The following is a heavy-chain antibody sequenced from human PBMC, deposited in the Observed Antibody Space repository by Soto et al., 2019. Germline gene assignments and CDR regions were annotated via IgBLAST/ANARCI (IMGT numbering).Heavy chain of an antibody. V-gene: IGHV3-23*01. Sequence: PGGSVRLSCASSGFTFVSYAMSWVRLAPGKGLEWVSVAGPSGSSTFYADSVRGRFTISRDNVENTLYLQMNSLRVADTALYFCARTYYYDSTGYYRTFDYWGQGTLVTVSS. CDR1: GFTFVSYA. CDR2: AGPSGSST. CDR3: ARTYYYDSTGYYRTFDY. J-gene: IGHJ4*02. D-gene: IGHD3-22*01.